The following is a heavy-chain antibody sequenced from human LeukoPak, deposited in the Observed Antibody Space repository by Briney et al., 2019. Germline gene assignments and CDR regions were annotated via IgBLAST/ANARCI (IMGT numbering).Heavy chain of an antibody. Sequence: PGTSPRLSCAASGFTFSTYAMHWVRQAPGKGLEWVAVISYDGRNEYYADSVKGRFTISRDNSKNTLYLQMDSLRAEDSAVYYCARVKWELLGDYYFDYWGQGTLVTVSS. CDR1: GFTFSTYA. J-gene: IGHJ4*02. CDR3: ARVKWELLGDYYFDY. D-gene: IGHD1-26*01. V-gene: IGHV3-30*04. CDR2: ISYDGRNE.